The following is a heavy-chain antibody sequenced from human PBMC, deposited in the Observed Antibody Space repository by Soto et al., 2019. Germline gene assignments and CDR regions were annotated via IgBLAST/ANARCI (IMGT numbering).Heavy chain of an antibody. V-gene: IGHV3-23*01. D-gene: IGHD4-17*01. CDR3: ARWNVYGES. CDR1: GFSISTYG. CDR2: FSGSSGNT. J-gene: IGHJ4*02. Sequence: EVQLLESGGGLAQPGGSLRLSCAASGFSISTYGVTWVRQAPGKGLEWVSGFSGSSGNTYYADSVKGRFTISRDNSKNAVYLKLNSLRAEDTAVYYCARWNVYGESGGQGTLVTVSS.